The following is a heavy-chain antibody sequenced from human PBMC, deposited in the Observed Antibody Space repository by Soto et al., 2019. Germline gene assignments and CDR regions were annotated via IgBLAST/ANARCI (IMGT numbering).Heavy chain of an antibody. J-gene: IGHJ4*02. Sequence: ASVKVSCKASGYTFTSYDIYWVRQATGQGLEWMGWMNPNTGNSGYAQKFQGRVTMTSDTSISTAHMELSSLRSEDMAVYYCARRAETNGWNGFGADKYYFDFWGQGTLVTVSS. D-gene: IGHD1-1*01. CDR1: GYTFTSYD. CDR3: ARRAETNGWNGFGADKYYFDF. V-gene: IGHV1-8*01. CDR2: MNPNTGNS.